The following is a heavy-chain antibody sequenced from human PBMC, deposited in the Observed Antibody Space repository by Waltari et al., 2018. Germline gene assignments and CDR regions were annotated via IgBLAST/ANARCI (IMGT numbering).Heavy chain of an antibody. CDR3: AHTVYYYDSQSPELDY. Sequence: QITLKEFGPTLVKPTQTLTLTCTFSGFSLSTSGVGVGWIRQPPGKALEWLALIYWNDDKRYSPSLKSRLTITKDTSKNQVVLTMTNMDPVDTATYYCAHTVYYYDSQSPELDYWGQGTLVTVSS. D-gene: IGHD3-22*01. CDR2: IYWNDDK. V-gene: IGHV2-5*01. CDR1: GFSLSTSGVG. J-gene: IGHJ4*02.